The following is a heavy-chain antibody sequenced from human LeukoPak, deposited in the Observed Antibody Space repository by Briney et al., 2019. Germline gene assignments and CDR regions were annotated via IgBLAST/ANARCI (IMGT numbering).Heavy chain of an antibody. CDR2: ISGRTDTT. CDR3: VRGVPKTSYYYYYMDV. V-gene: IGHV3-23*01. J-gene: IGHJ6*03. Sequence: GGTLRLSCAASGFTFSSYAMSWVRQAPGKGLEWVSTISGRTDTTHYADSVKGRFTVSRDNSKNTLYLQMNSLRAEDTAVYYCVRGVPKTSYYYYYMDVWGKGTTVTVSS. CDR1: GFTFSSYA. D-gene: IGHD4-11*01.